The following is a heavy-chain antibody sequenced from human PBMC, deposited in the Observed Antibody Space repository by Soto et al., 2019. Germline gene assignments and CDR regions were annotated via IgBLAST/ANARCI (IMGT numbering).Heavy chain of an antibody. D-gene: IGHD2-21*02. CDR1: GYTFTNYD. V-gene: IGHV1-8*01. CDR3: ARSIVVVTALDY. Sequence: ASVKVSCKASGYTFTNYDITWVRQATGQGLEWMGWMNPNSGNTGYAQKFQGRVTMTRDTSISTAYMELSSLRSEDTAVYYCARSIVVVTALDYWGQGTLVTVSS. J-gene: IGHJ4*02. CDR2: MNPNSGNT.